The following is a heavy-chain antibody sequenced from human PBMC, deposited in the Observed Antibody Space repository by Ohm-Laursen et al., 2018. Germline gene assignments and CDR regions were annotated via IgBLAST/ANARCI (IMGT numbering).Heavy chain of an antibody. Sequence: SLRLSCAASGFTFNIYAMSWVRQAPGKGLEWVSSITVSGGDTYYADSVKGRFTISRDNSRNSLYLQMNSLRAEDTAVYYCARGENYYYDSSGYFDYWGQGTLVTASS. V-gene: IGHV3-23*01. CDR3: ARGENYYYDSSGYFDY. CDR1: GFTFNIYA. D-gene: IGHD3-22*01. CDR2: ITVSGGDT. J-gene: IGHJ4*02.